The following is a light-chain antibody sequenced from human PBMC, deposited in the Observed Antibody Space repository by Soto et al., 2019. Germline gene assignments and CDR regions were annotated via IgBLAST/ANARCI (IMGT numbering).Light chain of an antibody. CDR3: HQRSNWPRT. CDR1: QSISSF. J-gene: IGKJ1*01. Sequence: EIVLTQSPATLSLSPGERATLSCRASQSISSFLAWYQQKPGQAPRLLIYDASSRATGIPARFSGSGSGTDFTLTISSLEPEDFAVYYCHQRSNWPRTFGQGTKA. CDR2: DAS. V-gene: IGKV3-11*01.